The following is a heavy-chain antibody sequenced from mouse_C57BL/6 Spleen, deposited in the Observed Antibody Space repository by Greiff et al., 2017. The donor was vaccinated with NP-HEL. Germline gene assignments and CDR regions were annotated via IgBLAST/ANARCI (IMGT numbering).Heavy chain of an antibody. CDR3: ARDKTTLYYFDY. J-gene: IGHJ2*01. CDR1: GFTFSDYY. Sequence: EVQLVESEGGLVQPGSSMKLSCTASGFTFSDYYMAWVRQVPEKGLEWVANINYDGSSTYYLDSLKSRFIISRDNAKNILYLQMSSLKSEDTATYYCARDKTTLYYFDYWGQGTTLTVSS. D-gene: IGHD5-5*01. CDR2: INYDGSST. V-gene: IGHV5-16*01.